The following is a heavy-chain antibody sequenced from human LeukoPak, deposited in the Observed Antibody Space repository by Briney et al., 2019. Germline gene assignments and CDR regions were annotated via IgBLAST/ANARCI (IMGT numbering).Heavy chain of an antibody. D-gene: IGHD6-13*01. Sequence: ASVKVSCKASGYSFTNCGISWVRQAPGQGLEWMGWISGLNGNANFAPKLQDRVTLTTDASTSTAYMELRSLRSDDTAVYYCARDERSAAAGSAYYLDSWGQGTLVTVSS. CDR2: ISGLNGNA. CDR1: GYSFTNCG. CDR3: ARDERSAAAGSAYYLDS. J-gene: IGHJ4*02. V-gene: IGHV1-18*01.